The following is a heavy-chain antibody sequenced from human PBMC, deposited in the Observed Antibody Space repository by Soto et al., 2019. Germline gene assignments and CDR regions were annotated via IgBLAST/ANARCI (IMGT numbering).Heavy chain of an antibody. Sequence: GGSLRLSCAVSGLTFRNYALSWVRQAPGKGLEWVSAISGSGDSTHYADSVQGRFTISRDNSKNTLYLQMSTLRAEDTAVYYCAKVVGSDYWGKGTLVTSPQ. CDR1: GLTFRNYA. V-gene: IGHV3-23*01. CDR2: ISGSGDST. CDR3: AKVVGSDY. D-gene: IGHD1-26*01. J-gene: IGHJ4*02.